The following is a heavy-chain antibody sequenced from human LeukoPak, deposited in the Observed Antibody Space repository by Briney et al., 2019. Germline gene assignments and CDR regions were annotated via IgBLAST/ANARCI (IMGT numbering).Heavy chain of an antibody. J-gene: IGHJ4*02. CDR2: ISSSSSTI. CDR3: AREAGITPFYYFDY. V-gene: IGHV3-48*01. CDR1: GFTFRSYS. D-gene: IGHD3-10*01. Sequence: GGSLRLSYAASGFTFRSYSMNWVRQAPGKGLEWVSYISSSSSTIFHADSVKGRFTISRDNAKNSLYLQMNSLRAEDTAVYYCAREAGITPFYYFDYWGQGTLVTVSS.